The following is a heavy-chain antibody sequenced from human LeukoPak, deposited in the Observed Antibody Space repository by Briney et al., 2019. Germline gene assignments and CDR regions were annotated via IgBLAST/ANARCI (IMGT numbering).Heavy chain of an antibody. V-gene: IGHV1-18*01. CDR3: ARDRRCSSTSCYTNWFDP. J-gene: IGHJ5*02. Sequence: ASVKVSCKASGYTFTSYGISWVRQAPGQGLEWMGWISAYNGNTNYAQKLQGRVTMTTDTSTSTAYMEPRSLRSDDTAVYYCARDRRCSSTSCYTNWFDPWGQGTLVTVSS. CDR2: ISAYNGNT. CDR1: GYTFTSYG. D-gene: IGHD2-2*02.